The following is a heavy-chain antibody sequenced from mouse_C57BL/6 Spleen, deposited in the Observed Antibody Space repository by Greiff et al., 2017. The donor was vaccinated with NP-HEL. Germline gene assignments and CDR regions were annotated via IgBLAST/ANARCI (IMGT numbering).Heavy chain of an antibody. Sequence: QVQLQQSGAELVKPGASVKMSCKASGYTFTSYWITWVKQRPGQGLEWIGDIYPGSGSTNYNEKFKSKATLTVDTSSSTAYMQLSSLTSEDSAVYYCARRDGSLYYAMDYWGQGTSVTVSS. V-gene: IGHV1-55*01. D-gene: IGHD1-1*01. CDR2: IYPGSGST. CDR3: ARRDGSLYYAMDY. J-gene: IGHJ4*01. CDR1: GYTFTSYW.